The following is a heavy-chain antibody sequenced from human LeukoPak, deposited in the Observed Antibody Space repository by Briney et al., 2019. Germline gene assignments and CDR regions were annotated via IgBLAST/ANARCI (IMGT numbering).Heavy chain of an antibody. D-gene: IGHD6-19*01. CDR2: TYYRSKWYN. V-gene: IGHV6-1*01. Sequence: SQTLSLTCAISGDSVSSNSAAWNWIRQSPSRGLEWLGRTYYRSKWYNEYPVSVRSRITINPDTSKNQFSQQLNSVTPEDTAVYYCARSSSNHLYNWFDPWGQGTLVTVSS. CDR1: GDSVSSNSAA. CDR3: ARSSSNHLYNWFDP. J-gene: IGHJ5*02.